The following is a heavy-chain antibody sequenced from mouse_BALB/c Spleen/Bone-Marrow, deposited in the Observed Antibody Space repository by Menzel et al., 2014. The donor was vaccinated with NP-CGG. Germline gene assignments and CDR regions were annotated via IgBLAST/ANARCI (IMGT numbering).Heavy chain of an antibody. D-gene: IGHD1-1*01. CDR3: AREGRGYYGSSGAAMDY. V-gene: IGHV2-9*02. CDR1: GFSLTSYG. J-gene: IGHJ4*01. CDR2: IWAGGST. Sequence: QVQLKDSGPGLVAPSQSLSIRCTVSGFSLTSYGVHWVRQPPGQGLEWLGAIWAGGSTNYNSALMSRLTISKDNSKSQVFLKMNSLQTDDTAMYYCAREGRGYYGSSGAAMDYWGQGTKVTVSS.